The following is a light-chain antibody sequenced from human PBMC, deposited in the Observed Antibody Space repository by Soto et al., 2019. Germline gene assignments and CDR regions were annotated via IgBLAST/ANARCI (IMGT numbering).Light chain of an antibody. Sequence: IVLTQSPGTLSLSPGERATLSCRASQSVSSSYLAWYQQKPGQAPRLLIYGASSRATGIPDRFSGSGSGTDFPLTISRLEPEDFAVYYCQQYGSSPHTFGQGTKVEIK. CDR3: QQYGSSPHT. J-gene: IGKJ1*01. CDR2: GAS. V-gene: IGKV3-20*01. CDR1: QSVSSSY.